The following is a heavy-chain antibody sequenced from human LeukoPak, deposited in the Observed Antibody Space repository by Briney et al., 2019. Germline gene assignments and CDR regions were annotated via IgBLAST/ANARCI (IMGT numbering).Heavy chain of an antibody. CDR2: IKQDGSEK. J-gene: IGHJ5*02. CDR3: TKDAYLGSNWLDP. V-gene: IGHV3-7*03. CDR1: GFTISSYW. D-gene: IGHD2/OR15-2a*01. Sequence: GGSLRLSCAASGFTISSYWMSWVRQAPGRGLEWVANIKQDGSEKYYVDSVKGRFTISRDNAKNSLYLQMNRLRAEDTAVYYCTKDAYLGSNWLDPWGQGTLVTVSS.